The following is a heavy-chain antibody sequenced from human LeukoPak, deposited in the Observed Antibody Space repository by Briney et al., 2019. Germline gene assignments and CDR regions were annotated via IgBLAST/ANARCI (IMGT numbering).Heavy chain of an antibody. J-gene: IGHJ3*02. Sequence: PGGSLRLSCAASGFTFDDYAMHWVRQAPGKGLEWVSGISWNSGSIGYADPVKGRFTISRDNAKNSLYLQMNSLRAEDTALYYCAKVLSSGWYDDAFDIWGQGTMVTVSS. CDR2: ISWNSGSI. CDR1: GFTFDDYA. D-gene: IGHD6-19*01. CDR3: AKVLSSGWYDDAFDI. V-gene: IGHV3-9*01.